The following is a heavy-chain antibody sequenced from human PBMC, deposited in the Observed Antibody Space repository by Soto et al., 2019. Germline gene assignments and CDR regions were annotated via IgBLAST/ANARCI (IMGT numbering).Heavy chain of an antibody. Sequence: GGSQRLSCAASGFTFSSYAMHWVRQAPGKGLEWVAVISYDGSNKYYADSVKGRFTISRDNSKNTLYLQMNSLRAEDMAVYYCARANPGSSGDEWLGYFDYWGQGTLVTVSS. CDR2: ISYDGSNK. CDR3: ARANPGSSGDEWLGYFDY. D-gene: IGHD3-22*01. V-gene: IGHV3-30-3*01. CDR1: GFTFSSYA. J-gene: IGHJ4*02.